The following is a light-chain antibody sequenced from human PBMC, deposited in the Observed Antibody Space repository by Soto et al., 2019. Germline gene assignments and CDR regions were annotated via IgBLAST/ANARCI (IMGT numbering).Light chain of an antibody. CDR3: QHYNSYSEA. J-gene: IGKJ1*01. V-gene: IGKV1-5*03. CDR1: QSISVW. Sequence: DIQMTQSPSTLSASVGDRVTITCRASQSISVWLAWYQQKAGKAPNLLIYKASRLESGVPSRFSGSGSVTEFTLTISSLQPDDFATYYCQHYNSYSEAFGQGTKVDIK. CDR2: KAS.